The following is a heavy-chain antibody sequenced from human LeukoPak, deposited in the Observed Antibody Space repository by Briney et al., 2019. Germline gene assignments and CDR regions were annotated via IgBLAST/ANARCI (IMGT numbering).Heavy chain of an antibody. CDR2: ISWDVCTT. J-gene: IGHJ6*03. CDR3: AKGQSFKDYYYYYMDV. Sequence: GWSLRLSCAASGFSFDDYSLHWVRQVPGKGLEWISLISWDVCTTYSADSVKGRFTISRDNSKNSLYLQMNSLSAEDNALYYCAKGQSFKDYYYYYMDVWGKGTTVTVSS. V-gene: IGHV3-43*01. CDR1: GFSFDDYS. D-gene: IGHD3-10*01.